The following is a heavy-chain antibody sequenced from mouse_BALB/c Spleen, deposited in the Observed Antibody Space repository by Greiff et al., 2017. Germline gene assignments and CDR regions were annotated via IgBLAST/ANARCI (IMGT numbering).Heavy chain of an antibody. CDR2: ISDGGSYT. Sequence: EVKLQESGGGLVQPGGSRKLSCAASGFTFSDYYMYWVRQTPEKRLEWVATISDGGSYTYYPDSVKGRFTISRDNAKNNLYLQMSSLKSEDTAMYYCARGLYYYAMDYWGQGTSVTVSS. CDR3: ARGLYYYAMDY. CDR1: GFTFSDYY. V-gene: IGHV5-4*02. J-gene: IGHJ4*01. D-gene: IGHD1-1*01.